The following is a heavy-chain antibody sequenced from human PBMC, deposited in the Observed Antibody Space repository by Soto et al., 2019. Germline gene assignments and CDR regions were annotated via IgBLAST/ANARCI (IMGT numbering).Heavy chain of an antibody. CDR3: VGGSPFEY. V-gene: IGHV3-15*05. CDR1: GFTFTSAW. CDR2: VKSKNDGGAI. D-gene: IGHD1-26*01. Sequence: VQLEDSGGGWVKPGGSLRLSCAGSGFTFTSAWMNWVRQAPGKGLEWDGRVKSKNDGGAIDYGTPVKGRFIISRDDSKNTAYLQMNSLKIEDTGVYYCVGGSPFEYWGQGTLVTVSS. J-gene: IGHJ4*02.